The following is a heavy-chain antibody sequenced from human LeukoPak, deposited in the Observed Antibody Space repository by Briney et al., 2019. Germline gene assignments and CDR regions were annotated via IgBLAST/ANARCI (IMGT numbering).Heavy chain of an antibody. Sequence: SETLSLTCTVSGGSISSYYWSWTRQPPGKGLEWIGYIYYSGSTYYNPSLKSRVTISVDTSKNQFSLKLSSVTAADTAVYYCATHSGSYGIDYWGQGTLVTVSS. CDR1: GGSISSYY. J-gene: IGHJ4*02. D-gene: IGHD1-26*01. CDR3: ATHSGSYGIDY. CDR2: IYYSGST. V-gene: IGHV4-59*08.